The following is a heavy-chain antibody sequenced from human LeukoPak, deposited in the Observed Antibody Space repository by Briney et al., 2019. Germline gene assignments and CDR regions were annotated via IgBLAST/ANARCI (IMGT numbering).Heavy chain of an antibody. CDR1: GLIFSIYA. J-gene: IGHJ3*01. V-gene: IGHV3-23*01. CDR3: ANDSSTASWYFAFDV. Sequence: GGSLRLFCAASGLIFSIYAMTWVRQAPGKGLEWVSSFGLYGGTTHYADSVKGRFTISRDNSKNTLYLQMTSLRADDTAVYYCANDSSTASWYFAFDVWGQGTMVAVSS. CDR2: FGLYGGTT. D-gene: IGHD6-13*01.